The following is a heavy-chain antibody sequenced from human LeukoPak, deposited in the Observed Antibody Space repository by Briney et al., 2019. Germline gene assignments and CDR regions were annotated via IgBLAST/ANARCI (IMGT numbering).Heavy chain of an antibody. CDR1: GGSISSYY. V-gene: IGHV4-59*01. Sequence: SETLSLTCTVSGGSISSYYWSWIRQPPGKGLEWIGYIYYSGSTNYNPSLKSRVTISVDTSKNQFSLKLNSVTAADTAVYYCARDRYSRSYLDFWGQGTLVTVSS. J-gene: IGHJ4*02. D-gene: IGHD6-13*01. CDR2: IYYSGST. CDR3: ARDRYSRSYLDF.